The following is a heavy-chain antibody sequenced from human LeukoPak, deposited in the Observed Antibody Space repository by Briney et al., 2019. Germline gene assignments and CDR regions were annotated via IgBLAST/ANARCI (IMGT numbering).Heavy chain of an antibody. J-gene: IGHJ3*02. V-gene: IGHV1-69*01. D-gene: IGHD2-2*01. CDR1: GGTFSSYA. CDR3: ARGEVVPAASHAFDI. Sequence: SVKVSCKASGGTFSSYAISWVRQAPGQGHEWMGGIIPIFGTANYAQKFQGRVTITADESTSTAYMELSSLRSEDTAVYYCARGEVVPAASHAFDIWGQGTMVTVSS. CDR2: IIPIFGTA.